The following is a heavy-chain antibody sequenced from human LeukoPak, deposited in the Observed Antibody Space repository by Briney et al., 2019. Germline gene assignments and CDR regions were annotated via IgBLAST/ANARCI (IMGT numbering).Heavy chain of an antibody. CDR3: ARHVEAAGLWYFDY. CDR1: GGSFSGYF. V-gene: IGHV4-39*01. D-gene: IGHD6-13*01. Sequence: SETLSLTCAVCGGSFSGYFWGWIRQPPGKELEWIGRIYFSGSNYYNPSLKSRATISVDTPKNQFSLKLSSVTAADTAVYYCARHVEAAGLWYFDYWGQGNLVTVSS. J-gene: IGHJ4*02. CDR2: IYFSGSN.